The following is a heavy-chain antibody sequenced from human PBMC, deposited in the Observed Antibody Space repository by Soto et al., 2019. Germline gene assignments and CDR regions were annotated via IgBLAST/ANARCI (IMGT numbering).Heavy chain of an antibody. CDR2: IYDTGISGYTPST. CDR3: VRGEDSFFYYGLDL. D-gene: IGHD3-16*02. J-gene: IGHJ6*02. Sequence: SETLSLTCTVAGGSITSSYWSWIRRPPGKGLEWIAYIYDTGISGYTPSTSYNPSLKSRVTMSVDTSKSQFSLKLTSVTAADTAVYYCVRGEDSFFYYGLDLWGQGITVTVSS. V-gene: IGHV4-59*01. CDR1: GGSITSSY.